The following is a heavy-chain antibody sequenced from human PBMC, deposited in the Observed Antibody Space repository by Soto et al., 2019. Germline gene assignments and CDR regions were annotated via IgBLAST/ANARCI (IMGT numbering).Heavy chain of an antibody. V-gene: IGHV3-48*01. CDR1: GFTFSSYG. CDR2: ISTSSLTI. Sequence: EVQLVESGGDLVQPGGSLRLSCVASGFTFSSYGMNWVRQAPGKGLEWISYISTSSLTIYYADSVKGRFTIYRDNVKNSVYLQMNSLRGEDTAVYFCARIGSAGDYWGQGTLVTVSS. D-gene: IGHD6-13*01. J-gene: IGHJ4*02. CDR3: ARIGSAGDY.